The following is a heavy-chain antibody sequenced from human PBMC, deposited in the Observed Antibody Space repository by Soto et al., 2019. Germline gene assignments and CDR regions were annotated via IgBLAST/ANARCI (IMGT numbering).Heavy chain of an antibody. V-gene: IGHV3-23*01. D-gene: IGHD3-22*01. CDR1: GFTFSSYA. CDR2: ISGSGGST. Sequence: GGSLRLSCAASGFTFSSYAMSWVRQAPGKGLEWVSAISGSGGSTYYADSVKGRFTISRDNSKNTLYLQMNSLRAEDTAVYYCAKDQGYDSSGYFLNWFDPWGQGTLVTVSS. CDR3: AKDQGYDSSGYFLNWFDP. J-gene: IGHJ5*02.